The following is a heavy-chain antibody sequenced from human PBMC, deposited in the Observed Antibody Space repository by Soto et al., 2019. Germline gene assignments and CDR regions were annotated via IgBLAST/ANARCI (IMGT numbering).Heavy chain of an antibody. Sequence: QITLEESGPTLLKPTQTLTLTCSFSGFSLGTSGVAVGWIRQPPGKALEWLALIYWDDDKRYSPSLKSRLTITKDTSKNQVVLTMTNLDPMDTTTYFCAHNPYCSGGTCQNNWFDPWGQGTLVTVSS. D-gene: IGHD2-15*01. CDR2: IYWDDDK. CDR3: AHNPYCSGGTCQNNWFDP. CDR1: GFSLGTSGVA. J-gene: IGHJ5*02. V-gene: IGHV2-5*02.